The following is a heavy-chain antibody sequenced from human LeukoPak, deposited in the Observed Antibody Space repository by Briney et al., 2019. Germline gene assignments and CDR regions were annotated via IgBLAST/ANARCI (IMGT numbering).Heavy chain of an antibody. D-gene: IGHD2-2*01. Sequence: GGSLRLSCAASGFTFSNFWMNWVRQAPGGGLEWVANISPDGSDKFYVDSVKGRFTISRDNAKNSVYLQMNSLTTEDTAVYYCSGRDSSRNPWAYWGQGTLVSVSS. CDR3: SGRDSSRNPWAY. CDR1: GFTFSNFW. J-gene: IGHJ4*02. CDR2: ISPDGSDK. V-gene: IGHV3-7*01.